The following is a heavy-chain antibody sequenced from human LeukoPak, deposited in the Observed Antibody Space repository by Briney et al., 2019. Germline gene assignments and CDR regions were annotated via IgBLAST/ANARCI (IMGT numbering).Heavy chain of an antibody. CDR1: GYTFMSYG. D-gene: IGHD2-15*01. Sequence: ASVKVSCKASGYTFMSYGIHWVRQAPGQGLEWMGWISAYNGNTNYAQKLQGRVTMTTDTSTSTAYMELRSLRSDDTAVYYCARDRLPRTDYCSGGSCYSSRPVTTWVWDYWGQGTLVTVSS. CDR2: ISAYNGNT. V-gene: IGHV1-18*01. CDR3: ARDRLPRTDYCSGGSCYSSRPVTTWVWDY. J-gene: IGHJ4*02.